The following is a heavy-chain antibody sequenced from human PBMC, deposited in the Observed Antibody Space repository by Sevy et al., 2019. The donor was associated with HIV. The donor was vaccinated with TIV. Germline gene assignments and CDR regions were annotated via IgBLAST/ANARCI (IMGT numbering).Heavy chain of an antibody. CDR1: EFIFRASV. V-gene: IGHV3-30*04. J-gene: IGHJ3*02. D-gene: IGHD4-4*01. CDR3: AREGHSSGRAGIFNI. CDR2: NSFDGTTN. Sequence: GGSLRLSCVVSEFIFRASVMHWVRQAPGKGLEWVALNSFDGTTNFNGDSMKGRFTVSRDNSNNTLYLQMNSLRDDDTALYYSAREGHSSGRAGIFNIWGPGTMVTLSS.